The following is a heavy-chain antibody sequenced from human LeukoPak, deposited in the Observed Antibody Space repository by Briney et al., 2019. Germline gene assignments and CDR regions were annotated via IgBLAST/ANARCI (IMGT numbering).Heavy chain of an antibody. CDR3: AELGITMIGGV. CDR1: GFTFSSYE. J-gene: IGHJ6*04. Sequence: GGSLRLSCAASGFTFSSYEMNWARQAPGKGLGWVSYISSSGSTIYYADSVKGRFTVSRDNAKNSLYLQMNSLRAEDTAVYYCAELGITMIGGVWGKGTTVTISS. D-gene: IGHD3-10*02. V-gene: IGHV3-48*03. CDR2: ISSSGSTI.